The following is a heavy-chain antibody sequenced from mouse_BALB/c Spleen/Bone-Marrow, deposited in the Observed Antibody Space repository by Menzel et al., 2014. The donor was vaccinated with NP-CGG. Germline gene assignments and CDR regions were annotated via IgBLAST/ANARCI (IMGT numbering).Heavy chain of an antibody. CDR1: GYTFTSYY. Sequence: QVQLQQPGAELVKPGASVKLSCKASGYTFTSYYMCWVKQRPGRGLEWIGEINPSNGGTNFNEKFKSKATLTVDKSSSAAYMSLSSLTSEDSAVYYCTRSRRAMDHWGQGTSVTVSS. J-gene: IGHJ4*01. CDR2: INPSNGGT. V-gene: IGHV1S81*02. D-gene: IGHD2-12*01. CDR3: TRSRRAMDH.